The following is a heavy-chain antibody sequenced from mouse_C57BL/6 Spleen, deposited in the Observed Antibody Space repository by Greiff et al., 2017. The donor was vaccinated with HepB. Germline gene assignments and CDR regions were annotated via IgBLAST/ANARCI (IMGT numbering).Heavy chain of an antibody. D-gene: IGHD2-12*01. Sequence: QVQLQQSGPELVKPGASVKISCKASGYAFSSSWMNWVKQRPGKGLEWIGRIYPGDGDTNYNGKFKGKATLTADKSSSTAYMQLSSLTSEDSAVYFCAREGTIAGPYYFDYWGQGTTLTVSS. CDR1: GYAFSSSW. J-gene: IGHJ2*01. CDR2: IYPGDGDT. V-gene: IGHV1-82*01. CDR3: AREGTIAGPYYFDY.